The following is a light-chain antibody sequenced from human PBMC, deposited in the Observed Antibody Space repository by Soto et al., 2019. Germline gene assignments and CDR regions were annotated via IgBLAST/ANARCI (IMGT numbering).Light chain of an antibody. V-gene: IGLV1-44*01. CDR2: NKN. J-gene: IGLJ1*01. Sequence: QSVLTQPPSGSGTPGQRVTISCSGSSSNIGSNPVNWYQQVPGTAPKLLIYNKNQRPSGVPDRFSGSKSGTSASLAISGLQSEDEADYYCAAWDDSLNGFYVFGTGTKVTVL. CDR1: SSNIGSNP. CDR3: AAWDDSLNGFYV.